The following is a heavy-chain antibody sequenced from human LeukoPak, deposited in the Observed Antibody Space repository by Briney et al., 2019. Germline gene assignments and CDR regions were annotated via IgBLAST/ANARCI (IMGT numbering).Heavy chain of an antibody. V-gene: IGHV4-34*01. CDR3: ARVPLYFLEPFDY. Sequence: SETLSLTCAVYGGSASGYYWSWIRQPPGKGLEWIGEISHRGRTNYYPSLKGRVTMSVDTTTNQFALKVNSVPAADTAVYYCARVPLYFLEPFDYWGEGILVTVSS. J-gene: IGHJ4*02. CDR2: ISHRGRT. CDR1: GGSASGYY. D-gene: IGHD3-3*01.